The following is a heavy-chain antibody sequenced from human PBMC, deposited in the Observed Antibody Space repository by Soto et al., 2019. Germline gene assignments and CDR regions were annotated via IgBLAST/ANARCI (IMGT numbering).Heavy chain of an antibody. CDR3: ARGIGYLDYYYYYMDV. D-gene: IGHD2-2*03. CDR2: INHSGST. CDR1: GGSFSGYY. Sequence: SETLSLTCAVYGGSFSGYYWSWIRQPPGKGLEWFGEINHSGSTNYNPSLKSRVTISVDTSKNQFSLKLSSVTAADTAVYYCARGIGYLDYYYYYMDVWGKGTTVTISS. V-gene: IGHV4-34*01. J-gene: IGHJ6*03.